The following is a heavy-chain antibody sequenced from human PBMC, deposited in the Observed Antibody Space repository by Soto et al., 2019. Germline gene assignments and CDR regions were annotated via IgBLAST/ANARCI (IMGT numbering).Heavy chain of an antibody. CDR2: ISSSSSYK. CDR1: GFTFSSYG. Sequence: VQLVESGGGVVKPGGSLRLSCAASGFTFSSYGMNWVRQAPGKGLEWVSSISSSSSYKYYADSVKGRFTISRDNAKNFQYLQLKDLGAADTAVYYCARSSIAVRSRNGFDLWGQGTLVTVSS. J-gene: IGHJ5*02. D-gene: IGHD6-6*01. V-gene: IGHV3-21*01. CDR3: ARSSIAVRSRNGFDL.